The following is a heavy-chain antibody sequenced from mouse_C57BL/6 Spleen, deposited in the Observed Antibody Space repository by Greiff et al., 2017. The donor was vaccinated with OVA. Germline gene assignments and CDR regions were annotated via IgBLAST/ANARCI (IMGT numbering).Heavy chain of an antibody. D-gene: IGHD2-4*01. V-gene: IGHV5-4*01. Sequence: EVKVEESGGGLVKPGGSLKLSCAASGFTFSSYAMSWVRQTPEKRLEWVATISDGGSYTYYPDNVKGRFTISRDNAKNNLYLQMSHLKSEDTAMYYCARDIYYDYPWFAYWGQGTLVTVSA. J-gene: IGHJ3*01. CDR1: GFTFSSYA. CDR3: ARDIYYDYPWFAY. CDR2: ISDGGSYT.